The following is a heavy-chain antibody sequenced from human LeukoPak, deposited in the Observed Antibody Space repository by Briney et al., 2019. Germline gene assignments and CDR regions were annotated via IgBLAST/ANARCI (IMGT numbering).Heavy chain of an antibody. CDR1: GYTFTSYG. CDR3: ARDRLRYYDFWSGPNGDY. V-gene: IGHV1-18*01. CDR2: ISAYNGNT. Sequence: GASVKVSRKASGYTFTSYGISWVRQAPGQGLEWMGWISAYNGNTNHAQKLQGRVTMTTDTSTSTAYMELRSLRSDDTAVYYCARDRLRYYDFWSGPNGDYWGQGTLVTVSS. D-gene: IGHD3-3*01. J-gene: IGHJ4*02.